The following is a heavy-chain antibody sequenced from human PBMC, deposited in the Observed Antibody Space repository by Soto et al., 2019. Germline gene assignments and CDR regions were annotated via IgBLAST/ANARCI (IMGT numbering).Heavy chain of an antibody. V-gene: IGHV5-51*01. CDR1: GYSFTSYW. CDR2: IYPVDSDT. D-gene: IGHD3-10*01. CDR3: ARQVEIGVRGVIDY. Sequence: GGSLKISCKGSGYSFTSYWIGWVRQMPGKGLEWMWIIYPVDSDTRYSPSFQGQVTISADKSIGTAYLQWSSLKASDTAMYYCARQVEIGVRGVIDYWGQGTLVTVSS. J-gene: IGHJ4*02.